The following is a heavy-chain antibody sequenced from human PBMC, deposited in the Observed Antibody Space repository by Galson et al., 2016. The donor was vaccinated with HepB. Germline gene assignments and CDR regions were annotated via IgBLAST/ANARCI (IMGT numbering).Heavy chain of an antibody. CDR1: GFTFGAYW. CDR3: ARDRSWNEGEYYYGMDV. CDR2: IKQDGTEN. J-gene: IGHJ6*02. V-gene: IGHV3-7*03. Sequence: SLRLSCAASGFTFGAYWMTWVRRAPGKGLEWVANIKQDGTENYYGVSVKGRFTISRDNAKDSLYLQMNTLTVEDTAIYYCARDRSWNEGEYYYGMDVWGQGTTVIVSS. D-gene: IGHD1-1*01.